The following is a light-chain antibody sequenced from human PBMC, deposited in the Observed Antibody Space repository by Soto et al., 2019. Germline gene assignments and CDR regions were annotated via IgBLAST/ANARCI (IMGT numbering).Light chain of an antibody. V-gene: IGKV3-15*01. CDR2: GAS. J-gene: IGKJ4*01. CDR1: QSVSSN. Sequence: EIVMTQSPATLSVSPGERATLSCRASQSVSSNLAWYQQKPGQAPRLLIYGASTRATGIPARFSGSGSGTELTLTISGLQSEDFAVYYCQQYNKWPLTFGGGTKVDIK. CDR3: QQYNKWPLT.